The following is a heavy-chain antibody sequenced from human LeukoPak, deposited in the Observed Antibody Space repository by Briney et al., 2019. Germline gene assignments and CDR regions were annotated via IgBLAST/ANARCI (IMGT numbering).Heavy chain of an antibody. D-gene: IGHD6-19*01. CDR2: IWSDGSSK. J-gene: IGHJ4*02. CDR3: ARYSSGFLDS. V-gene: IGHV3-33*01. CDR1: GXTFSSFG. Sequence: GGSLRLSWAASGXTFSSFGVHWVRQAPGKGLEWVAVIWSDGSSKYYADSVKGRFTISRDNSKNTLYLQMNSLRAEDTAVYYCARYSSGFLDSWGQGTLVTVSS.